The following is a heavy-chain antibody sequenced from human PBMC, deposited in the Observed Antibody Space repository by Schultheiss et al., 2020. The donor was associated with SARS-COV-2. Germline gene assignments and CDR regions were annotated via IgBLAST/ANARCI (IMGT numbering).Heavy chain of an antibody. D-gene: IGHD4-17*01. CDR3: ARFYGDYNNYFDY. CDR2: IYYSGST. V-gene: IGHV4-31*03. CDR1: GGSISSGGYY. Sequence: SETLSLTCTVSGGSISSGGYYWSWIRQHPGKGLEWIGYIYYSGSTYYNPSLKSRVTISVDTSKNQFSLKLSSVTAADTAVCYCARFYGDYNNYFDYWGQGTLVTVSS. J-gene: IGHJ4*02.